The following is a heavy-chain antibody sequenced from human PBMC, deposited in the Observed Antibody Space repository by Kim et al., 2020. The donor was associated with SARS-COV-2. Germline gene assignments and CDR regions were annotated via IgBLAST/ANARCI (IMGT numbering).Heavy chain of an antibody. CDR1: GDSISSSTFY. J-gene: IGHJ4*02. V-gene: IGHV4-39*01. CDR3: ARHADY. CDR2: IHYSGST. Sequence: SETLSLTCSVSGDSISSSTFYWGWIRQPPGKGLEWIGAIHYSGSTYSNPSLKSRATISVDTSKNQFSLNLNSVTAADTAVYYCARHADYWGQGTLVTVFS.